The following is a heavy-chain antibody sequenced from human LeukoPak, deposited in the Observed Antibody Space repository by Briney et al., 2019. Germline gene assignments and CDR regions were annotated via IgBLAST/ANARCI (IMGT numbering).Heavy chain of an antibody. Sequence: PSETLSLTCTVSGGSISTTNPYWGWIRQPPGKGLEWIGSILYSGTTYYNPSLNSLVTISVATSKRQLSLKLTSVTAADTAVYFCARHLSGSKDYWGQGILITVSS. J-gene: IGHJ4*02. CDR2: ILYSGTT. V-gene: IGHV4-39*01. CDR1: GGSISTTNPY. D-gene: IGHD3-10*01. CDR3: ARHLSGSKDY.